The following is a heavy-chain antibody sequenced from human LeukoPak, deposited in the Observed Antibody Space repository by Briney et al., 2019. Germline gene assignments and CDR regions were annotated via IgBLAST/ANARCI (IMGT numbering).Heavy chain of an antibody. CDR1: EFSLSTRGVG. V-gene: IGHV2-5*02. D-gene: IGHD3-10*01. J-gene: IGHJ4*02. Sequence: SGPTLVNPTQTLTLTCAFSEFSLSTRGVGVGWIRQPPGRALEWLALIYWDGDVRYSPSLKSRLTITKDTSKNQVVLTMTNMDPVDTATYYCAHSVTMVRGVEFLPFDYWGQGTLVTVSS. CDR2: IYWDGDV. CDR3: AHSVTMVRGVEFLPFDY.